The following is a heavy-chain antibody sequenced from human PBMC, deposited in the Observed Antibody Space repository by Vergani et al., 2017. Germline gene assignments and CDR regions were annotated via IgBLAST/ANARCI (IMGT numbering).Heavy chain of an antibody. V-gene: IGHV3-13*01. D-gene: IGHD4-23*01. J-gene: IGHJ4*02. CDR3: ARAVSTTVGDPPGY. CDR2: IGTAGDT. CDR1: GFTFSSYD. Sequence: EVQLVESGGGLVQPGGSLRLSCAASGFTFSSYDMHWVRQATGKGLEWVSAIGTAGDTYYPGSVKGRFTISRENDKNSLYLQMNSLRAGDTAIYYCARAVSTTVGDPPGYWGQGTLVTVSS.